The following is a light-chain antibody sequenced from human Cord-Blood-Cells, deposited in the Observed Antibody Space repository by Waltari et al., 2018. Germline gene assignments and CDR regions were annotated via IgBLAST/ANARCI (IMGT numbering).Light chain of an antibody. J-gene: IGLJ3*02. Sequence: QSALTNLASVSGPPGQPTTFPGPGTSSDVGSYNLSPWYQQHPGKAPKPMIYEGSKRPSGVSNRFSGSKSGNTASLTISGLQAEDEADYYCCSYAGSSTWVFGGGTKLTVL. CDR3: CSYAGSSTWV. CDR1: SSDVGSYNL. V-gene: IGLV2-23*01. CDR2: EGS.